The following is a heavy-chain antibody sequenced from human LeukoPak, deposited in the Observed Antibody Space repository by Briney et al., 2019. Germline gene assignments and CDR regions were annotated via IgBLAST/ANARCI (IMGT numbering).Heavy chain of an antibody. CDR3: AKPRGRAAAGTPFFDY. CDR1: GFTFSSYA. Sequence: GGSLRLSCAASGFTFSSYAMSWVRQAPGKGLEWVSAISGSGGSTYYADSVKGRFTISRDNSKNTLYLQMNSLRAEDTAVYYCAKPRGRAAAGTPFFDYWGQGTLVTVSS. J-gene: IGHJ4*02. CDR2: ISGSGGST. D-gene: IGHD6-13*01. V-gene: IGHV3-23*01.